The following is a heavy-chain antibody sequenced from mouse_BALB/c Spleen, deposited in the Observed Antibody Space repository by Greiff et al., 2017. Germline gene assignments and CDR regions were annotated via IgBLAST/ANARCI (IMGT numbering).Heavy chain of an antibody. CDR3: ARREGIGFAY. V-gene: IGHV8-12*01. Sequence: QVTLKVSGPGILQPSQTLSLTCSFSGFSLSTSGMGVSWIRQPSGKGLEWLAHIYWDDDKRYNPSLKSRLTISKDTSSNQVFLKITSVDTADTATYYCARREGIGFAYWGQGTLVTVSA. J-gene: IGHJ3*01. CDR1: GFSLSTSGMG. CDR2: IYWDDDK.